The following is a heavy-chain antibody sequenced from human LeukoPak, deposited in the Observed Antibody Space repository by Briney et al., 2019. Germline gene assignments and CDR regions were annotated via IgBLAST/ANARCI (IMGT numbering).Heavy chain of an antibody. CDR1: GGSISSGGYS. D-gene: IGHD3-10*01. Sequence: SETLSLTCAVSGGSISSGGYSWSWIRQPPGKGLEWIGYIYYSVNTYYSPSLKSRVTISVDTSKNQFSLKLSSVTAADTAVYYCARTRYYYNSRSYGAPYYFDYWGQGTLVTVSS. J-gene: IGHJ4*02. V-gene: IGHV4-30-4*07. CDR3: ARTRYYYNSRSYGAPYYFDY. CDR2: IYYSVNT.